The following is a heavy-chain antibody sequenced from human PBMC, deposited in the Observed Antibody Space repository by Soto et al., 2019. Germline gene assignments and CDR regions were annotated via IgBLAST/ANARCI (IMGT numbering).Heavy chain of an antibody. CDR2: IDWDDDK. Sequence: SGPTLVNPTQTVTLTCTFSGFSLRTSGMRVSWIRQPPGKALEWLARIDWDDDKFYSTSLRTRLTISKDTSKNQVVLSMTNMDPVDTATYYCAKTGTDGSWFDPWGQGTLVTVSS. J-gene: IGHJ5*02. V-gene: IGHV2-70*04. CDR3: AKTGTDGSWFDP. CDR1: GFSLRTSGMR. D-gene: IGHD1-1*01.